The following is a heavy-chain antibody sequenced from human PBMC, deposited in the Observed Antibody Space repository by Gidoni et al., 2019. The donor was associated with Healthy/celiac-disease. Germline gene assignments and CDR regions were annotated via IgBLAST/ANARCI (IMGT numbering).Heavy chain of an antibody. D-gene: IGHD4-17*01. CDR3: TIHPTYCDYVALGFDY. CDR1: GFTVGDYA. J-gene: IGHJ4*02. CDR2: IRSKAYGWTT. Sequence: EVQLVESGGGLVQPGRSLRLSCTASGFTVGDYAMSWCRQDPGKGLEWVGFIRSKAYGWTTEYAASVKGRFTISRDDSKSIAYLQMNCLKTEDTAVYYCTIHPTYCDYVALGFDYCGQGTLFTVSS. V-gene: IGHV3-49*03.